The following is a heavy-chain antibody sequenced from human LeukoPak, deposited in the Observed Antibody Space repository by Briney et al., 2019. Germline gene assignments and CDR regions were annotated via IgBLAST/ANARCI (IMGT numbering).Heavy chain of an antibody. J-gene: IGHJ6*03. CDR1: GFTFYRYA. D-gene: IGHD6-13*01. CDR3: AKDVVAAADTSYYDYMDV. V-gene: IGHV3-23*01. Sequence: PGGSLRLSCAASGFTFYRYAMNWVRQAPGKGLEWVSGIGGSGGSTYYADSVKGRFTISRDNSKNTLYLQMNSLRAEDTAVYYCAKDVVAAADTSYYDYMDVWGKGTTVTVCS. CDR2: IGGSGGST.